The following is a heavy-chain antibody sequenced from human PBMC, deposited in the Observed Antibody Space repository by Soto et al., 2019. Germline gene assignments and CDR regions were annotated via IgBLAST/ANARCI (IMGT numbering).Heavy chain of an antibody. CDR1: GFTFSSYA. CDR2: ISGSGGST. Sequence: EVQLLESGGGLVQPGGSLRLSCAASGFTFSSYAMSWVRQAPGKGLEWVSAISGSGGSTYYADSVKGRFTISRDNSKNTLYLQMNSLSAEDTAVYYCAKDPSTYCSGGSCYFDYWGQGTLVTVSS. V-gene: IGHV3-23*01. CDR3: AKDPSTYCSGGSCYFDY. D-gene: IGHD2-15*01. J-gene: IGHJ4*02.